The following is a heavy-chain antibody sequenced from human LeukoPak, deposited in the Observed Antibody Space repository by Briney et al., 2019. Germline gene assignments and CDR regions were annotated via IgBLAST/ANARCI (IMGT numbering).Heavy chain of an antibody. Sequence: PGGSLRLSCAASGFTFSSYSMNWVRQAPGKGLEWVSYISSSGSTIYYADSVKGRFTISRDNAKNSLYLQMNSLRAEDTAVYYCARDPPPNTVTDFDYWGQGTLVTVSS. V-gene: IGHV3-48*04. CDR1: GFTFSSYS. D-gene: IGHD4-17*01. CDR2: ISSSGSTI. J-gene: IGHJ4*02. CDR3: ARDPPPNTVTDFDY.